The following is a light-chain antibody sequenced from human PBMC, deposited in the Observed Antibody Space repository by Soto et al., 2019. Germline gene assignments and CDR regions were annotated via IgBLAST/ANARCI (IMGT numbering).Light chain of an antibody. CDR2: SNN. Sequence: QSVLTQPPSASGTPGQRVFISCSGSSSNIGGTNYAYWYQQLPGAAPKLLMHSNNLRPSGVPERISGSKSGTSASLAISGLRSEDEAVYCSASWDDRLGAVIFGGGTKVTVL. CDR1: SSNIGGTNY. J-gene: IGLJ2*01. CDR3: ASWDDRLGAVI. V-gene: IGLV1-47*02.